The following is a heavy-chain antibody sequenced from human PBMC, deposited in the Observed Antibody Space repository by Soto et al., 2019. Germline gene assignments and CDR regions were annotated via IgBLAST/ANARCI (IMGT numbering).Heavy chain of an antibody. D-gene: IGHD1-26*01. J-gene: IGHJ4*02. V-gene: IGHV3-11*01. CDR1: GFTFSDYY. Sequence: QVQLVESGGGLVKPGGSLRLSCAASGFTFSDYYMSWIRQVPGKGLEWVSYISNSGNTIYSADSVRGRFTISRDNAKNSLYLQMNSLRAEDTAVYYCARDRRSGSYGYWGQGTLGTVSS. CDR2: ISNSGNTI. CDR3: ARDRRSGSYGY.